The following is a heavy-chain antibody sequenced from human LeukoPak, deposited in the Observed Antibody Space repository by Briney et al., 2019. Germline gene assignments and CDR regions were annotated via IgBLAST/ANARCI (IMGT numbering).Heavy chain of an antibody. CDR2: IRSKANSYAT. V-gene: IGHV3-73*01. D-gene: IGHD5-12*01. Sequence: GGSLRLSCAASGFTFSDSAMHWVRQASGKGLEWVGRIRSKANSYATTYAASVKGRFTISRDDSKNTAYLQMNSLKTEDTAIYYCIRHLLGYGRDYWGQGTLVTVSS. J-gene: IGHJ4*02. CDR3: IRHLLGYGRDY. CDR1: GFTFSDSA.